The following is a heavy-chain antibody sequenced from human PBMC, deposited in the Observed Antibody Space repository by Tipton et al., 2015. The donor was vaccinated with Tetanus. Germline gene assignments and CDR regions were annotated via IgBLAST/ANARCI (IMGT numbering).Heavy chain of an antibody. CDR3: ARGRYYDFWSEAVDGMDV. V-gene: IGHV1-8*01. J-gene: IGHJ6*02. Sequence: QSGAEVKKPGASVKVSCKASGYTFTSYDINWVRQATGQGLEWMGWMNPNSGNTGYAQKFQGRVTMTRNTSISTAYMELSSLRSEDAAVYYCARGRYYDFWSEAVDGMDVWGQGTTVTVSS. D-gene: IGHD3-3*01. CDR1: GYTFTSYD. CDR2: MNPNSGNT.